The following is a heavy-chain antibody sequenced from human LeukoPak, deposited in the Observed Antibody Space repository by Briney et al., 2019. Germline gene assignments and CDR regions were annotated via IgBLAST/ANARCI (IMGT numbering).Heavy chain of an antibody. Sequence: ASVKVSCKVSGYTLTELSMHWVRQAPGKGLEWMGGFDPEDGETIYAQKFQGRVTMTEDTSTDTAYMELSSLRSEDTAVYYCATDKRIQLWLPFDYWGQGTLVTVSS. V-gene: IGHV1-24*01. J-gene: IGHJ4*02. CDR1: GYTLTELS. D-gene: IGHD5-18*01. CDR3: ATDKRIQLWLPFDY. CDR2: FDPEDGET.